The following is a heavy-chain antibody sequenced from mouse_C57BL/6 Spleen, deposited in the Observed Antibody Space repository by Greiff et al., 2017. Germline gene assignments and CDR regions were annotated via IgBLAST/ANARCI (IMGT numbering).Heavy chain of an antibody. CDR1: GYAFSSYW. CDR3: ARGGNSLYAMDY. V-gene: IGHV1-80*01. J-gene: IGHJ4*01. Sequence: QVQLQQSGAELVKPGASVKISCKASGYAFSSYWMNWVKQRPGKGLEWIGQIYPGDGDTNYNGKFKGKATLTADKSSSTAYMQLSSLTSEDSAVYFCARGGNSLYAMDYWGQGTSVTVSS. CDR2: IYPGDGDT. D-gene: IGHD2-1*01.